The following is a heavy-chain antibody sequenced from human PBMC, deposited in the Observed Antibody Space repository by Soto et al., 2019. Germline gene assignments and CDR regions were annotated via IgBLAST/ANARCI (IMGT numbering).Heavy chain of an antibody. Sequence: PGGSLRLSCAASGFTVSSNYMSWVRQAPGKGLEWVSVIYSGGSTYYADSVKGRFTISRHNSKNTLYLQMNSLRAEDTAVYYCARGSSDFWSGYYQSTLDYWGQGTLVTVSS. CDR3: ARGSSDFWSGYYQSTLDY. CDR1: GFTVSSNY. D-gene: IGHD3-3*01. J-gene: IGHJ4*02. CDR2: IYSGGST. V-gene: IGHV3-53*04.